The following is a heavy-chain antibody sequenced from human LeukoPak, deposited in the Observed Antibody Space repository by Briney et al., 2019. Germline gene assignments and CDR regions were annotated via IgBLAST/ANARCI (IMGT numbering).Heavy chain of an antibody. V-gene: IGHV4-59*02. D-gene: IGHD1-26*01. J-gene: IGHJ3*02. Sequence: SETLSLTCTVSGASVSNYDWSWIRQPPGKGLEWIGYIYYSGSTNYNPSLKSRVTISVDTSKNQFSLKLTSVTAADTAMYYCARRGGSPLGAFDIWGQGTMVTVSS. CDR1: GASVSNYD. CDR2: IYYSGST. CDR3: ARRGGSPLGAFDI.